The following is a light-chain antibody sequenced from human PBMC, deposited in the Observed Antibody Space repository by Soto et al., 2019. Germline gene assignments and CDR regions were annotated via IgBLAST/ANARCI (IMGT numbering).Light chain of an antibody. V-gene: IGKV1-39*01. CDR3: QQTYSTPWT. Sequence: DIQITQSPSSLSASVGDRVTITCRASQNIDSYLNWYQQRPGKAPKLLIHDAASLQSGVPSRFSGSGSGTDFALTINSLQSEDFATIYCQQTYSTPWTFGLGTRVEIK. J-gene: IGKJ1*01. CDR1: QNIDSY. CDR2: DAA.